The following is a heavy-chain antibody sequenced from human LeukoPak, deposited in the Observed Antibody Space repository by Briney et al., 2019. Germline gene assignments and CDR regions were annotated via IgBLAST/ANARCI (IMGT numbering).Heavy chain of an antibody. D-gene: IGHD3-10*01. CDR1: GFTFNSYA. V-gene: IGHV3-23*01. J-gene: IGHJ4*02. Sequence: GGSLRLSCAASGFTFNSYAMSWVRQAPGKGLEWVSVISGSGGSTYYADSVKGRFTISRDKSKNTLFLQMNSLRAEDTAVYYCAKEKGYYYGSGSSDYWGQGTLVTVSS. CDR2: ISGSGGST. CDR3: AKEKGYYYGSGSSDY.